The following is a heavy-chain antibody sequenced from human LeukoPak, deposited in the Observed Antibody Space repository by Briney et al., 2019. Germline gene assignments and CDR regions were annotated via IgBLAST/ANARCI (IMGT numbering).Heavy chain of an antibody. D-gene: IGHD6-13*01. CDR2: IKSKTDGGTT. Sequence: GGSLRLSCAASGFTFNNAWMSWVRQAPGKGLEWVARIKSKTDGGTTDYAAPVKGRFTVLRDDSKSTLYLQMNSLKAEDTAMYYCTTDRIVAVGPQFDYWGQGTLVTVSS. J-gene: IGHJ4*02. CDR1: GFTFNNAW. CDR3: TTDRIVAVGPQFDY. V-gene: IGHV3-15*01.